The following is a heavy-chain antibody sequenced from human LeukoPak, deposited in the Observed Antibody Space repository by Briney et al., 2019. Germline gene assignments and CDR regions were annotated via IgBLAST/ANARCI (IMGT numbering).Heavy chain of an antibody. CDR2: IYYSGST. CDR1: GGSISSYY. V-gene: IGHV4-59*01. J-gene: IGHJ4*02. Sequence: PSETLSLTCTVSGGSISSYYWSWIRQPPGKGLEWIGYIYYSGSTNYNPSLKSRVTISVDTSKNQFSLKLSSVTAADTAVYYCARHPPEGDAGYWGQGTLVTVSS. D-gene: IGHD2-21*01. CDR3: ARHPPEGDAGY.